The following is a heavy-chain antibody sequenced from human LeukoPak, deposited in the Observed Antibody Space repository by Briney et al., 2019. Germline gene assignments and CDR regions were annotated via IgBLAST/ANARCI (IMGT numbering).Heavy chain of an antibody. J-gene: IGHJ6*02. CDR1: GGSISSSSYY. CDR2: IAERGGGT. Sequence: ETLSLTCTVSGGSISSSSYYWGWIRQPPGKGLEWVSSIAERGGGTYYADYVRGRFTISRDNSKNTLYLQMNSLRVEDTAVYYCAKGRVAIHVWGHGTTVTVSS. D-gene: IGHD5-12*01. CDR3: AKGRVAIHV. V-gene: IGHV3-23*01.